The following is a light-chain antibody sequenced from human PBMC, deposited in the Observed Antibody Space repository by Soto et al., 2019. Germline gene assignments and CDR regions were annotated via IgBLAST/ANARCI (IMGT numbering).Light chain of an antibody. CDR3: QQYNNWPFT. V-gene: IGKV3-15*01. Sequence: EIVLTQSPGTLSLSPGERVTLSCRASQSVNSNLAWYQQKPGQAPRLLIYGASTRATGIPASFIGNGSGTEFTLTASSLQPEDFAVYYCQQYNNWPFTFGPGTKVDIK. CDR2: GAS. CDR1: QSVNSN. J-gene: IGKJ3*01.